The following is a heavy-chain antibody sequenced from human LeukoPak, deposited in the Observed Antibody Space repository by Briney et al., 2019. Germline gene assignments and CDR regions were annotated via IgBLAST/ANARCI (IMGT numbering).Heavy chain of an antibody. Sequence: GGSLSLFCAASGFTFSSYWMHWVRQAPGKGLVWVSRINNDGSNTTYADSVKGRFTISRDNAKKTLYLQMNSLRAEDTAVYYCAVILGYLRGMDVSGQGATVTVSS. CDR1: GFTFSSYW. CDR3: AVILGYLRGMDV. J-gene: IGHJ6*02. V-gene: IGHV3-74*01. D-gene: IGHD3-9*01. CDR2: INNDGSNT.